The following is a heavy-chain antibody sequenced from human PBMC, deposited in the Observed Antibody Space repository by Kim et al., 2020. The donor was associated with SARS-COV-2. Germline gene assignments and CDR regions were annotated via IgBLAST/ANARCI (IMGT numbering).Heavy chain of an antibody. V-gene: IGHV3-23*01. Sequence: GGSLRLSCAASGFDFSRYSMSWVRQVPGKGLDWVSSISGSGSGTYYAASVRGRFSISRDNSKDMLYLRVDSLRAEDTAVYYCAKTPTPQDYGGVSIDFWGQGTLVTVSS. D-gene: IGHD4-17*01. CDR2: ISGSGSGT. CDR1: GFDFSRYS. J-gene: IGHJ4*02. CDR3: AKTPTPQDYGGVSIDF.